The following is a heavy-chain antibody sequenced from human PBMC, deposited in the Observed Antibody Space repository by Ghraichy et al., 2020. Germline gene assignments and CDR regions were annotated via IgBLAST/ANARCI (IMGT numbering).Heavy chain of an antibody. CDR1: GFTFSSYA. J-gene: IGHJ4*02. Sequence: GGSLRLSCAASGFTFSSYAMSWVRQAPGKGLEWVSAISGSGGSTYYADSVKGRFTISRDNSKNTLYLQMNSLRAEDTAVYYCAKLGWVAPKSYYFDYWGQGTLVTVSS. D-gene: IGHD2-15*01. V-gene: IGHV3-23*01. CDR2: ISGSGGST. CDR3: AKLGWVAPKSYYFDY.